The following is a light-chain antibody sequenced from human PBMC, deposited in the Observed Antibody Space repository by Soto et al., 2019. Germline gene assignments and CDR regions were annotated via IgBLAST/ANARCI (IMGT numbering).Light chain of an antibody. CDR2: GNS. CDR1: SSDVGGYNY. Sequence: QSALTQPASVSGSPGQSITISCTGTSSDVGGYNYVSWYQHHPTKAPKLLIYGNSNRPSGVPDRFSGSKSGTSASLAITGLQAEDEADYYCQSYDSSLSGVVFGGGTKLTVL. CDR3: QSYDSSLSGVV. V-gene: IGLV2-14*03. J-gene: IGLJ2*01.